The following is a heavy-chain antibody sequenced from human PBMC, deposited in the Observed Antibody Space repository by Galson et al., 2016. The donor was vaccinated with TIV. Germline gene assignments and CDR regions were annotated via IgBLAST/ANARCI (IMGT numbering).Heavy chain of an antibody. CDR2: IYYSGST. V-gene: IGHV4-61*01. D-gene: IGHD4-17*01. CDR3: ARERAIYGDYFYYYYMDV. CDR1: GGSVSSDPYY. J-gene: IGHJ6*03. Sequence: SETLSLTCTVSGGSVSSDPYYWSWIRQAPGKGLEWIGYIYYSGSTNYNPSLKSRVSASIDTSKNMFSLKLSSVTAADTAVYFCARERAIYGDYFYYYYMDVWGQGTTVTVSS.